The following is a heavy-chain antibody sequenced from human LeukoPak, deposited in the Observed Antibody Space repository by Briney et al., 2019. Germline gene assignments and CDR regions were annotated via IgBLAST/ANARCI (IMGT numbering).Heavy chain of an antibody. J-gene: IGHJ3*02. D-gene: IGHD3-16*01. V-gene: IGHV4-39*07. Sequence: SETLSLTCTVSGGSISSSSYYWGWIRQPPGKGLEWIGSIYYSGSTYYNPSLKSRVTISVDTSKNQFSLKLSSVTAADTAVYYCARGHMITFGGVDAFDIWGQGTMVTASS. CDR3: ARGHMITFGGVDAFDI. CDR1: GGSISSSSYY. CDR2: IYYSGST.